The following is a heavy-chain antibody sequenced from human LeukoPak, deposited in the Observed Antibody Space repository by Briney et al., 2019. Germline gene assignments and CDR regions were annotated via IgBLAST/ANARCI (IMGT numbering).Heavy chain of an antibody. CDR1: GYTFTSYG. CDR3: AREDAGYCGGDCSPRFDY. Sequence: ASVKVSCKASGYTFTSYGISWVRQAPGQGLEWMGWISAYNGNTNYAQKLQGRVTMTTDTSTSTAYMELRSLRSDDTAVYYCAREDAGYCGGDCSPRFDYWGQGTLVTVSS. CDR2: ISAYNGNT. D-gene: IGHD2-21*02. V-gene: IGHV1-18*01. J-gene: IGHJ4*02.